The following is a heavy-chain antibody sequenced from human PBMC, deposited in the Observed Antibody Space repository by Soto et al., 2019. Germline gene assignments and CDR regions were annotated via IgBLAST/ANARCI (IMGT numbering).Heavy chain of an antibody. CDR2: IYYSGST. CDR1: GGSISSGGYY. J-gene: IGHJ5*02. CDR3: AIDRTVTTGFDP. V-gene: IGHV4-31*03. D-gene: IGHD4-4*01. Sequence: QVQLQESGPGLVKPSQTLFLTCTVSGGSISSGGYYWSWIRQHPGKGLEWIGYIYYSGSTYYNPSLKSRVTIPVDTSKNQFSRKLSSVTAADTAVYYCAIDRTVTTGFDPWGQGTLVTVSS.